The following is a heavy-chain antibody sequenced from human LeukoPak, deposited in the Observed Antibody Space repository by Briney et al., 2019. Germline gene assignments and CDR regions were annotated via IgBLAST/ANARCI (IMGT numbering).Heavy chain of an antibody. D-gene: IGHD3-10*01. V-gene: IGHV3-53*04. Sequence: GGSLRLSCAASGFTVRSNYMSWVRQAPGKGLEWVSVIYSGGSTYYADSVKGRFTISRHNSKNTLYLQMNSLRAEDTAVYYCARLVKSRGFFFYYWGQGTLVTVSS. CDR3: ARLVKSRGFFFYY. CDR2: IYSGGST. CDR1: GFTVRSNY. J-gene: IGHJ4*02.